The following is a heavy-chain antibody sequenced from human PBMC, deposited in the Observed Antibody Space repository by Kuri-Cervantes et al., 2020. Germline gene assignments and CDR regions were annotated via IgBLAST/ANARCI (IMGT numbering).Heavy chain of an antibody. V-gene: IGHV4-61*08. CDR3: ARTPQAKSLDWLKGVVNVPSLFDP. CDR1: GGSISSGGYY. CDR2: IYYSGST. Sequence: SETLSLTCTVSGGSISSGGYYWSWIRQHPGKGLEWIGYIYYSGSTNYNPSLKSRVTISVDTSKNQFSLKLSSVTAADTAVYYCARTPQAKSLDWLKGVVNVPSLFDPWGQGTLVTVSS. J-gene: IGHJ5*02. D-gene: IGHD3-9*01.